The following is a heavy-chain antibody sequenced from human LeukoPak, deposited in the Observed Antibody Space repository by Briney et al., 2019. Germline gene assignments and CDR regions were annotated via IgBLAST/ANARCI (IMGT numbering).Heavy chain of an antibody. D-gene: IGHD3-3*01. CDR2: IWYDGSNK. Sequence: QSGGSLRLSCAASGFTFSSYDMHWVRQAPGKGLEWVAFIWYDGSNKYYADSVKVRFTISRDNSKNTLYLQMNSLRAEDTAVYYCARDAGSGYYTDYYYYMDVWGKGTTVTVSS. CDR3: ARDAGSGYYTDYYYYMDV. V-gene: IGHV3-30*02. CDR1: GFTFSSYD. J-gene: IGHJ6*03.